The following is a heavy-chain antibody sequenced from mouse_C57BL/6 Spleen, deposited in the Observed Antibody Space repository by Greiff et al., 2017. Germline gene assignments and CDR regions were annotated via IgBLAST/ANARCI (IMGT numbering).Heavy chain of an antibody. CDR3: ASYGYDANAMDY. V-gene: IGHV1-50*01. D-gene: IGHD2-2*01. CDR1: GYTFTSYW. J-gene: IGHJ4*01. Sequence: VQLQQSGAELVKPGASVKLSCKASGYTFTSYWMQWVKQRPGQGLEWIGEIDPSGSYTNYNQKFKGKATLTVDTSSSTAYMQLSSLTSEDSAVYYCASYGYDANAMDYWGQGTSVTVSS. CDR2: IDPSGSYT.